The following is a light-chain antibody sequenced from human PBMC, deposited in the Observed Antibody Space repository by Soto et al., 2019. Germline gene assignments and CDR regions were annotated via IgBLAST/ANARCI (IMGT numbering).Light chain of an antibody. CDR2: SNN. V-gene: IGLV1-44*01. CDR1: SSNIGSNT. CDR3: AAWDDSLNGLV. J-gene: IGLJ2*01. Sequence: AVVTQPPSASGTPGQRVTISCSGSSSNIGSNTVNWYQQLPGTAPKLLIYSNNQRPSGVPDRFSGSKSGTSASLAISGLQSEDEADYYCAAWDDSLNGLVFGGGTKLTVL.